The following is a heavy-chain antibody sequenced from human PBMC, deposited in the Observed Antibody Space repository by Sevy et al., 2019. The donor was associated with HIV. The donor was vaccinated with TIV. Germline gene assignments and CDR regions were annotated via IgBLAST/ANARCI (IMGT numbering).Heavy chain of an antibody. Sequence: GGCLRLSCAASGFTVSSNYMSWVRQAPGKGLEWVSVIYSGGSTYYADSVKGRFTISRDNSKNTLYLQMNSLRAEDTAVYYCARETQYDSSGYFDYWGQGTLVTVSS. CDR1: GFTVSSNY. D-gene: IGHD3-22*01. J-gene: IGHJ4*02. V-gene: IGHV3-53*01. CDR3: ARETQYDSSGYFDY. CDR2: IYSGGST.